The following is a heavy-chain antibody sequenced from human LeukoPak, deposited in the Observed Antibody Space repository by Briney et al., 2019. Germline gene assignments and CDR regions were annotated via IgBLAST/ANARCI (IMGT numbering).Heavy chain of an antibody. J-gene: IGHJ4*02. D-gene: IGHD3-9*01. CDR3: ALYYDILTGYSVFDY. V-gene: IGHV1-69*13. Sequence: ASVKVSCKASGYTFTGYYMHWVRQAPGQGLEWMGGIIPIFGTANYAQKFQGRVTITADESTSTAYMELSSLRSEDTAVYYCALYYDILTGYSVFDYWGQGTLVTVSS. CDR1: GYTFTGYY. CDR2: IIPIFGTA.